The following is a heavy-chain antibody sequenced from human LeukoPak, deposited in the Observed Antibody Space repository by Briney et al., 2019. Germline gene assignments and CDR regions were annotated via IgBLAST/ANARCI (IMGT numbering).Heavy chain of an antibody. CDR3: ARTTTPVGGPHYYYGMDV. CDR1: GYTFTGYY. V-gene: IGHV1-2*04. D-gene: IGHD4-17*01. CDR2: INPNSGGT. J-gene: IGHJ6*02. Sequence: ASVKVSCKASGYTFTGYYMHWVRQAPGQGLEWMGWINPNSGGTNYAQKFQGWVTMTRDTSISTAYMELSRLGSDDTAVYYCARTTTPVGGPHYYYGMDVWGQGTTVTVSS.